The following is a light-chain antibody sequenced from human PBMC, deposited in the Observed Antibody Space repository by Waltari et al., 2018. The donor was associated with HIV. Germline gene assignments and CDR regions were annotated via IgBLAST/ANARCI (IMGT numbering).Light chain of an antibody. Sequence: QSALTQPRSVSGSPGQSVTISCTGTSSDVGGYNYVSWYQQRPGKAPKLMSYDVSKRPSGVPDRFSGSKSGNTASLTISGLQAEDEADYYCCSYAGSYTLYVFGTGTKVTVL. J-gene: IGLJ1*01. V-gene: IGLV2-11*01. CDR1: SSDVGGYNY. CDR2: DVS. CDR3: CSYAGSYTLYV.